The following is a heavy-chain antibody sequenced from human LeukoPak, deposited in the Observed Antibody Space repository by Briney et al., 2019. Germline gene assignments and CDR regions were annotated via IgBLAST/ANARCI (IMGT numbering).Heavy chain of an antibody. J-gene: IGHJ4*02. V-gene: IGHV3-7*01. Sequence: GGSLRLSCVASGFTFSSYWMPWVRQAPGKGLEWVANIKQDASERYYVDSVKGRFTISRDNAKNSLYLQMNSLRAEDTAVYYCATPTAGSWHFDYGGRGTLVTVSS. CDR1: GFTFSSYW. CDR3: ATPTAGSWHFDY. CDR2: IKQDASER. D-gene: IGHD6-13*01.